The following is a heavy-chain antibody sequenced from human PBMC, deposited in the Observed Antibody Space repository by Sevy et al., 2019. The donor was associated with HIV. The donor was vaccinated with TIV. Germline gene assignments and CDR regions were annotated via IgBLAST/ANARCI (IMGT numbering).Heavy chain of an antibody. D-gene: IGHD2-2*01. J-gene: IGHJ6*02. V-gene: IGHV7-4-1*02. CDR2: INTNTGNP. CDR1: GYTFTSYV. Sequence: ASVKVSCKASGYTFTSYVMNWVRQAPGQGLEWMGWINTNTGNPTYAQGFTGRFVFSLDTSVSTAYLQISSLKAEDTAVYYCARGECSSSSCYYYYGMDVWGQGATDTVSS. CDR3: ARGECSSSSCYYYYGMDV.